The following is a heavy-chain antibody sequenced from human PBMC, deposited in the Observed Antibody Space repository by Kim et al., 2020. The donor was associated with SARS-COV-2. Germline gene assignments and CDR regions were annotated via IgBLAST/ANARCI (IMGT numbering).Heavy chain of an antibody. Sequence: SMSSSYIYYADSVKGRFTISRDNAKNSLYLQMNSLRAEDTAVYYCARTDYWGQGTLVTVSS. CDR3: ARTDY. V-gene: IGHV3-21*01. J-gene: IGHJ4*02. CDR2: SMSSSYI.